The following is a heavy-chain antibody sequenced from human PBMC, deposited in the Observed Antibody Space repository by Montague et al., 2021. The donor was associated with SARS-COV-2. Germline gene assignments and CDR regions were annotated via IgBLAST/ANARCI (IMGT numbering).Heavy chain of an antibody. CDR1: GATISSDY. D-gene: IGHD3-22*01. CDR3: ARTSDPSNIDSTGYYGDFDD. V-gene: IGHV4-59*01. Sequence: SETLSLTCTVSGATISSDYWSWIRQSPGKGLEWIGYMSYSGSATYNPSLESRVAISRDTSKNQFSLTLIPATAADTAIYYCARTSDPSNIDSTGYYGDFDDRGQGTKGIVSS. CDR2: MSYSGSA. J-gene: IGHJ3*01.